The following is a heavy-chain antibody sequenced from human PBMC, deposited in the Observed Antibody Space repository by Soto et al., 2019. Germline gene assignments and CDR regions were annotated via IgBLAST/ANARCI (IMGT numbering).Heavy chain of an antibody. J-gene: IGHJ4*02. V-gene: IGHV3-21*01. Sequence: GGSLRLSCAACGFAFSSYSMKWVLQAPGKGLEWVSSISRSSSYIYYADSVKGRFTISRDNAKNSLYLQMNSLRAEDTAVYYCAKARRMVVVTAFDYWGQRTLVTVSS. CDR1: GFAFSSYS. CDR3: AKARRMVVVTAFDY. CDR2: ISRSSSYI. D-gene: IGHD3-22*01.